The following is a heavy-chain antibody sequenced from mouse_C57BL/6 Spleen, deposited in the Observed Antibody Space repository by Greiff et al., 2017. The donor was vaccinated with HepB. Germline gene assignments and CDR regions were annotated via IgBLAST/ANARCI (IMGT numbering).Heavy chain of an antibody. CDR3: ARGGYYGSSYAYFDY. CDR1: GYTFTSYW. V-gene: IGHV1-64*01. D-gene: IGHD1-1*01. CDR2: IHPNSGST. J-gene: IGHJ2*01. Sequence: QVQLQQPGAELVKPGASVKLSCKASGYTFTSYWMHWVKQRPGQGLEWIGMIHPNSGSTNYNEKFKSKATLTVDKSSSTAYMQLSSLTSEDAAVYYCARGGYYGSSYAYFDYWGQGTTLTVSS.